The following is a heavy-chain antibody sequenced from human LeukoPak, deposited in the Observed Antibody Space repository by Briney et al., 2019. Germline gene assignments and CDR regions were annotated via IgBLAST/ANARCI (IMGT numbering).Heavy chain of an antibody. Sequence: GGSLRLSCAASGFTFSGYSMFWVRQGPGSGLEYVSVISYDGSSKYYADSVKGRVTVSTDNAKNTLYLQVDSLRTEDTGIYYCVRDLVGASTWGQGTLVTVSS. CDR2: ISYDGSSK. CDR3: VRDLVGAST. V-gene: IGHV3-30*04. J-gene: IGHJ4*02. D-gene: IGHD1-26*01. CDR1: GFTFSGYS.